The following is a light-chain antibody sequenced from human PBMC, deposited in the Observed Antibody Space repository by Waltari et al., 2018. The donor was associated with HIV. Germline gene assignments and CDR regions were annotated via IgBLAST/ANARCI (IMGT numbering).Light chain of an antibody. CDR3: SSYTNKYTWV. CDR1: TSDIGEYNY. Sequence: QSALTQPASVSGSPGQSITISCTGTTSDIGEYNYVSWFQHPPAEAPKHIIFDVSNRPAGVSTRVSGSKSGNTASLTVSGLQPEDEADYYCSSYTNKYTWVFGGGTKLTVL. CDR2: DVS. V-gene: IGLV2-14*03. J-gene: IGLJ3*02.